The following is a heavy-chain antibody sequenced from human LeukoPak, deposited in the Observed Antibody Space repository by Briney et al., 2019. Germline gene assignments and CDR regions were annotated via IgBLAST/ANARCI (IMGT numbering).Heavy chain of an antibody. J-gene: IGHJ6*02. CDR2: INHSGST. Sequence: SETQSLTCAAYGGSFSGYYWSWIRQPPGKGLEWIGEINHSGSTNYNPSLKSRVTISVDTSKNQFSLKLSSVTAADTAVYYCASSAGDSYYYYGMDVWGQGTTVTVSS. V-gene: IGHV4-34*01. CDR3: ASSAGDSYYYYGMDV. D-gene: IGHD2-21*02. CDR1: GGSFSGYY.